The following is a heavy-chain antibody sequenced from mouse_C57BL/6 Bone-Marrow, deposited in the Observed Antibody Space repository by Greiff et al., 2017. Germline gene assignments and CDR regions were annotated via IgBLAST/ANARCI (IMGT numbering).Heavy chain of an antibody. Sequence: QVQLQQSGPELVKPGASVKISCKASGYTFTNYWIGWAKQRPGHGLEWIGDIYPGGGYTNYNEKFKGKATLTADKSSSTAYMQFSSLTSEDSAIYYCARGRLRGGDAMDYWGQGTSVTVSS. CDR3: ARGRLRGGDAMDY. J-gene: IGHJ4*01. CDR1: GYTFTNYW. V-gene: IGHV1-63*01. CDR2: IYPGGGYT. D-gene: IGHD1-1*01.